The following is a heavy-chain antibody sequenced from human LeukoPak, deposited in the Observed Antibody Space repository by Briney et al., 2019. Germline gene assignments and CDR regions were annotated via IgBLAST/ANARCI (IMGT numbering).Heavy chain of an antibody. V-gene: IGHV4-61*02. CDR3: ARVRIAARSFDY. Sequence: PSETLSLTCTVSGGSISSGSYYWSWIRQPAGKGLEWIGRIYTSGSTNYNPSLKSRVTISVDTSKNQFSLKLSSVTAADTAVYYCARVRIAARSFDYWGQGTLVTVSS. CDR1: GGSISSGSYY. J-gene: IGHJ4*02. D-gene: IGHD6-6*01. CDR2: IYTSGST.